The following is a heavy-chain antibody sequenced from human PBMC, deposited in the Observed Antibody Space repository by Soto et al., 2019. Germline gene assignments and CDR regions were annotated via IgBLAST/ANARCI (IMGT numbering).Heavy chain of an antibody. CDR2: IYYIGST. CDR1: GGSISNYY. V-gene: IGHV4-59*01. CDR3: ARESGRRFDP. Sequence: QVQLQESGPGLVKPSETLSLTCTVSGGSISNYYWSWIRQPPGQGLEWIGYIYYIGSTNYNPSLKSRSTIAVDTSKNQFSLKLSSMTAAATAVYYCARESGRRFDPWGQGTLVTVSS. D-gene: IGHD3-10*01. J-gene: IGHJ5*02.